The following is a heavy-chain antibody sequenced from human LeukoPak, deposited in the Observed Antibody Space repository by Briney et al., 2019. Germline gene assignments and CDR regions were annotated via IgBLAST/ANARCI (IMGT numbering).Heavy chain of an antibody. CDR3: AKRPDYGSGYFDY. Sequence: GRSLRLSCAASGLTFSSYGMHWVRQAPGKGLEWVAFIRYDGSNKYYADSVKGRFTISRDNSKNTLYLQMNSLRAEDTAVYYCAKRPDYGSGYFDYWGQGTLVTVSS. CDR2: IRYDGSNK. V-gene: IGHV3-30*02. J-gene: IGHJ4*02. CDR1: GLTFSSYG. D-gene: IGHD3-10*01.